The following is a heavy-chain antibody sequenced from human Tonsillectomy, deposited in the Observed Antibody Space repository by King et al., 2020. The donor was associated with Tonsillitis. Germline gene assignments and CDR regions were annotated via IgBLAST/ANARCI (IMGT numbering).Heavy chain of an antibody. CDR2: IIGGSSHI. V-gene: IGHV3-21*01. CDR3: ARSGRDAFDI. CDR1: GFTFSDFS. J-gene: IGHJ3*02. Sequence: VQLVESGGGLVKPGGSLRLSCAASGFTFSDFSMNWVRQAPGQGQEWVSFIIGGSSHIYYAESVKGRFTISRDNAKNSLYLQMNSLRAEDTAVYYCARSGRDAFDIWGQGTMVTVTS.